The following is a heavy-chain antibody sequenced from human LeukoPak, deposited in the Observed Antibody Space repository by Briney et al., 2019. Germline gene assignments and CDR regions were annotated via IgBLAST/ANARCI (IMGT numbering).Heavy chain of an antibody. CDR2: IRSKAYGRTT. J-gene: IGHJ4*02. CDR3: TRSTPYYYDSSGYYQNFVY. CDR1: GFTFGDYA. Sequence: RAGGSLRLSCTGSGFTFGDYAMSWVRQAPGKGLEWVGFIRSKAYGRTTEYAASVKGRFTISRDDSKSIAYLQMNSLKTEDTAVYYCTRSTPYYYDSSGYYQNFVYWGQGTLVTVSS. V-gene: IGHV3-49*04. D-gene: IGHD3-22*01.